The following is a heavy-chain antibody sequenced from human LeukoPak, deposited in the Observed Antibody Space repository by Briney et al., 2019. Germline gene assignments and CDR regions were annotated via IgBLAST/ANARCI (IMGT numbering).Heavy chain of an antibody. Sequence: ASVKVSCKASGYTFTSYDINWVRQATGQGLEWMGWMNPNSGNTGYAQKFQGRVTMTRNTSISTAYMELSSLRSEDTAVYYCALRGPYDFWSGYYREYGMDVWGQGTTVTVS. CDR2: MNPNSGNT. CDR3: ALRGPYDFWSGYYREYGMDV. D-gene: IGHD3-3*01. V-gene: IGHV1-8*01. J-gene: IGHJ6*02. CDR1: GYTFTSYD.